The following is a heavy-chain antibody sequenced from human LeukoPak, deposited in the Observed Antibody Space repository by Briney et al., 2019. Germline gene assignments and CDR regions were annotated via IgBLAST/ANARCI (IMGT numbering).Heavy chain of an antibody. J-gene: IGHJ4*02. CDR3: ARDNLYDSSGFYRGSGY. CDR2: INPNSGGT. D-gene: IGHD3-22*01. Sequence: ASVKVSCKASGYSLTGYYIHWVRQAPGQGLEWMGWINPNSGGTNYAQKFQGRVTMTRDTSISTAYMELSRLRSDDTAVFYCARDNLYDSSGFYRGSGYWGQGTLVTVSS. CDR1: GYSLTGYY. V-gene: IGHV1-2*02.